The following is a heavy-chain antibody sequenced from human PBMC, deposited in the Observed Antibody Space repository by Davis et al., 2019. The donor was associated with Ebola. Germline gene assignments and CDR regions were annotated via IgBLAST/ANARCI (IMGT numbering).Heavy chain of an antibody. Sequence: GASLNTPCRCSGYSFSDSRIAWVRQMPGKGLEWMGIIFSRDSDTRYSPSFHGQVTISVDKSISTTYLQWSSLKASDTAMYYCARGEDNSGWYSGWYFDLWGQGTLVTVSS. V-gene: IGHV5-51*01. D-gene: IGHD6-19*01. CDR1: GYSFSDSR. CDR3: ARGEDNSGWYSGWYFDL. CDR2: IFSRDSDT. J-gene: IGHJ5*02.